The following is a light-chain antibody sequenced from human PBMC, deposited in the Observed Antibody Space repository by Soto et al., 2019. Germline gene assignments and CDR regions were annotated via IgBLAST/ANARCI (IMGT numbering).Light chain of an antibody. V-gene: IGLV2-14*01. J-gene: IGLJ1*01. CDR2: EVS. CDR1: SSDIGAYDY. CDR3: SSYTAGGTI. Sequence: QSVLTQPASLSGSPGQSITISCTGTSSDIGAYDYVSWYQQLPGKAPKLMISEVSNRPSGVSNRFSGSKSGNTASLTISGLQAEDEADYYCSSYTAGGTIFGTGTKVTVL.